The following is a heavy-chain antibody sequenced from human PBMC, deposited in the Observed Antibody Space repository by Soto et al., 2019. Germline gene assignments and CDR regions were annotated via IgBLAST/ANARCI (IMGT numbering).Heavy chain of an antibody. D-gene: IGHD5-12*01. V-gene: IGHV3-48*01. CDR2: ISSSSSTI. J-gene: IGHJ4*02. Sequence: PGGSLRLSCAASGFTFSSYSMNWVRQAPGKGLEWVSYISSSSSTIYYADSVKGRFTISRDNAKNSLYLQMNSLRAEDTAVYYCARDYARRWLQYWYWGQGTLVTVSS. CDR3: ARDYARRWLQYWY. CDR1: GFTFSSYS.